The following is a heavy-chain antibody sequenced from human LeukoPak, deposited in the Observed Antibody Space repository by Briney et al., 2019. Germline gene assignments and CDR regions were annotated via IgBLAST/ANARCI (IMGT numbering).Heavy chain of an antibody. V-gene: IGHV1-18*01. CDR2: ISAYNGNT. CDR3: ARGEFSFGSGSPYDYYYYMDV. CDR1: GYTFTSYG. Sequence: ASVNVSCKASGYTFTSYGISWVRQAPGKGVEWMGWISAYNGNTNYAQKLQGRVTMNTDTSTSTAYMELRSLRSDDTAVYYCARGEFSFGSGSPYDYYYYMDVWGKGTTVTVSS. D-gene: IGHD1-26*01. J-gene: IGHJ6*03.